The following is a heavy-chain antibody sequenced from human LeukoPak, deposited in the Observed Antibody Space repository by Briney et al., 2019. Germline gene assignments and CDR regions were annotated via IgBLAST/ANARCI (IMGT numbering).Heavy chain of an antibody. D-gene: IGHD2-2*01. CDR2: ISGSGGST. V-gene: IGHV3-23*01. CDR3: AKGSRIVVVPAEGY. Sequence: PGGSLRLSCAASGFTFSSYAMSWVRQAPGKGLEWVSAISGSGGSTYYADSVKGRFTISRDNSKNTLYLQMNSLRAEDTAVYYCAKGSRIVVVPAEGYWGQGTLVTVSS. CDR1: GFTFSSYA. J-gene: IGHJ4*02.